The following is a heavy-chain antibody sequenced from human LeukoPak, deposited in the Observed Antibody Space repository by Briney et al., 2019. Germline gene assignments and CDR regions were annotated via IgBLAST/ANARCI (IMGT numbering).Heavy chain of an antibody. CDR1: GYSFTSYW. Sequence: GESQKISCKGSGYSFTSYWIGWLRQMPGKGLEWMGIIYPSDSDTRYSPSFQGQVTISADKSVSTAYLQWSSLEASDTAMYYCARTMVRGVITSSFDFWGQGTLVTVSS. CDR3: ARTMVRGVITSSFDF. J-gene: IGHJ4*02. D-gene: IGHD3-10*01. V-gene: IGHV5-51*01. CDR2: IYPSDSDT.